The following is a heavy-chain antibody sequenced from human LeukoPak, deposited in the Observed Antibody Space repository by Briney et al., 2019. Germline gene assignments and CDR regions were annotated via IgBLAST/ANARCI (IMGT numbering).Heavy chain of an antibody. Sequence: ASVKVSCKASGYTFTSYGISWVRQAPGQGLEWMGWISAYNGNTNYAQKLQGRVTMTTDTSTSTAYMELRSLRSDDTAVYYCARSYYGSGSYNYFDYWGQGTLVSVSS. CDR3: ARSYYGSGSYNYFDY. CDR2: ISAYNGNT. V-gene: IGHV1-18*01. J-gene: IGHJ4*02. D-gene: IGHD3-10*01. CDR1: GYTFTSYG.